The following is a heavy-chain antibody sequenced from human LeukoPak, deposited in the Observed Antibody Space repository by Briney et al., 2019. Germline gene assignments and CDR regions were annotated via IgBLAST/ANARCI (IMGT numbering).Heavy chain of an antibody. V-gene: IGHV4-59*01. CDR3: ARTTEGYAGGPGYSYYYYMDV. Sequence: PSETLSPTCTVSGGSISSDYWSWIRQPPGKGLEWIGYIHYSGSANYNPSLKSRVTISVDTSKNQVSLKLRSVTAADTAVYYCARTTEGYAGGPGYSYYYYMDVWGKGTTVTISS. D-gene: IGHD5-12*01. CDR2: IHYSGSA. CDR1: GGSISSDY. J-gene: IGHJ6*03.